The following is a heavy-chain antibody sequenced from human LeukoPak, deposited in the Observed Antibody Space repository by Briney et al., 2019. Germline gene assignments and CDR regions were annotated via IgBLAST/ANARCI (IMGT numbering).Heavy chain of an antibody. V-gene: IGHV3-7*01. J-gene: IGHJ4*02. Sequence: GGSLRLSCAASGFTFTDYWMSWVRQAPGKGLEWVANIKRDGSEKYYVDSVKGRFTISRDNAKNSLYLQMNSLRAEDTAVYYCARENYASGSYGDYWGQGTLVTVSS. CDR1: GFTFTDYW. CDR2: IKRDGSEK. CDR3: ARENYASGSYGDY. D-gene: IGHD3-10*01.